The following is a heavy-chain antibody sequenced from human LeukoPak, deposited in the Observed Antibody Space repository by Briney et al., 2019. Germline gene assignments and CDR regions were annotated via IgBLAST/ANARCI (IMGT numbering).Heavy chain of an antibody. J-gene: IGHJ4*02. CDR3: ARGPVSHDFDY. V-gene: IGHV4-30-4*01. CDR2: IYYSGST. CDR1: GGSISSGDYY. D-gene: IGHD2-8*01. Sequence: PSETLSLTCTVSGGSISSGDYYWRWIRQPPGKGLEWIGYIYYSGSTYYNPSLKSRVTISVDTSKNQFSLKLSSVTAADTAVYYCARGPVSHDFDYWGQGTLVTVSS.